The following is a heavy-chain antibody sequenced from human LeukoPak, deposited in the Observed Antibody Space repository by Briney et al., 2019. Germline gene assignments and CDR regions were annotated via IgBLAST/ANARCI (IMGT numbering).Heavy chain of an antibody. Sequence: SETLSLTCAVYGGSFSGYYWSWIRQPPGKGLEWIGEINHSGSTNYNASLKSRVTISVDTSKNQFSLKLSSVTAADTAVYYCARAPGIAAAGTRRARTGLFRYWGQGTLVTVSS. CDR3: ARAPGIAAAGTRRARTGLFRY. J-gene: IGHJ4*02. CDR2: INHSGST. V-gene: IGHV4-34*01. D-gene: IGHD6-13*01. CDR1: GGSFSGYY.